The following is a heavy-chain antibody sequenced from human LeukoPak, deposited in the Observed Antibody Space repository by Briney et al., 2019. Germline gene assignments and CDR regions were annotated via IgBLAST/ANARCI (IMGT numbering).Heavy chain of an antibody. CDR3: ARVLLGAFDI. D-gene: IGHD2-21*02. CDR1: GGSISNHY. CDR2: IYGSGGT. Sequence: SETLSLTCTVSGGSISNHYWSWIRQSAGKGLAWIGRIYGSGGTNYNPSLKSRVTMSVDTSKNQFSLKLSSVTAADTAVYYCARVLLGAFDIWGQGTMVTVSS. J-gene: IGHJ3*02. V-gene: IGHV4-4*07.